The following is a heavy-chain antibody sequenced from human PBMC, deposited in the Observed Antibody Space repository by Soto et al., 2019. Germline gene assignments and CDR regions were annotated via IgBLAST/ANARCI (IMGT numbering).Heavy chain of an antibody. CDR3: ARSSGWLLPRFDY. V-gene: IGHV4-59*01. CDR1: GGSISSYY. D-gene: IGHD3-22*01. Sequence: QVQLQESGPGLVKPSETLSLTCTVSGGSISSYYWSWIRQPPGKGLEWIGYIYYSGSTNYNPSLKSRVTLSVDTSKNQFSLKLSSVTAADTAVYYCARSSGWLLPRFDYWGQGTLVTVSS. J-gene: IGHJ4*02. CDR2: IYYSGST.